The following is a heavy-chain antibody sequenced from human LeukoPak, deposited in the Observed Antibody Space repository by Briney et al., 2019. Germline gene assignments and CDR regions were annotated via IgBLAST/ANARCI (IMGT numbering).Heavy chain of an antibody. CDR3: ARSSGYGYYFDY. CDR2: ISSNGGTT. Sequence: GGSLRLSCAASGFTFSSDAMHWVRQAPGKGLEYVSAISSNGGTTHYGNSVKGRFTISRDNSKNTLYLQMGSLRAEDVAVYFCARSSGYGYYFDYWGQGTLVTVSS. D-gene: IGHD3-22*01. CDR1: GFTFSSDA. J-gene: IGHJ4*02. V-gene: IGHV3-64*01.